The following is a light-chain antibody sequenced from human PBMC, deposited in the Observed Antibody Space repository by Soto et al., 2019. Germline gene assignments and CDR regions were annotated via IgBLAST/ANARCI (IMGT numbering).Light chain of an antibody. CDR3: QQYEDYWT. CDR1: QSVTSW. J-gene: IGKJ1*01. V-gene: IGKV1-5*01. Sequence: DIQLTQSPSTLSASVGDRVTITCRASQSVTSWLAWYQQKPGKAPKLLIHDASTLQSGVPSRFSGSGSGTEFFLTISSLQPDDFATYYCQQYEDYWTFGQGTKVEFK. CDR2: DAS.